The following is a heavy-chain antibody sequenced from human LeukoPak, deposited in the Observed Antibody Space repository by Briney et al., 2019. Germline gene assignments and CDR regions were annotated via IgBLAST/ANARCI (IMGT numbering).Heavy chain of an antibody. CDR2: IWYDGSSK. CDR1: GFTFSTYG. V-gene: IGHV3-33*01. Sequence: HSGGSLRLSCAASGFTFSTYGMHWVRQAPGKGLEWVAIIWYDGSSKYYADSVKGRFTISRDNSKDTLSLQMNSLRVEDTAVYYCARIGIQLWFSYWGQGTLVTVSS. CDR3: ARIGIQLWFSY. J-gene: IGHJ4*02. D-gene: IGHD5-18*01.